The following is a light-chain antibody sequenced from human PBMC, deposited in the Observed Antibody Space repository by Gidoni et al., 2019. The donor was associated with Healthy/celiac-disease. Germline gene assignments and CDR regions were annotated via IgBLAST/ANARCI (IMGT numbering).Light chain of an antibody. J-gene: IGLJ2*01. V-gene: IGLV2-14*03. CDR3: SSYTSSSTLV. CDR1: SSDVGGYNY. Sequence: QSALTQPASVSGSPGQSINISCTGTSSDVGGYNYVSWYQQHPGKAPKLMIYAVSNRPSGVSKRFSGSKSGNTASLTISGLQAEDEADYYCSSYTSSSTLVFGGGTKLTVL. CDR2: AVS.